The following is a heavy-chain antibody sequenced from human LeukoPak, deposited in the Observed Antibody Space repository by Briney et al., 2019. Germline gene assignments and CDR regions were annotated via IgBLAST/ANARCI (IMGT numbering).Heavy chain of an antibody. V-gene: IGHV4-59*01. CDR3: ARGTVTIPDFDY. Sequence: PSETLSLTCTVSGGSISSYYWSWIRQPPGKGLEWIGYIYHTGSTNYNPSLKSRVTISVDTSKNQFSLKLTSVTAADTAVYYCARGTVTIPDFDYWGQGTLVTVSP. CDR2: IYHTGST. CDR1: GGSISSYY. J-gene: IGHJ4*02. D-gene: IGHD4-17*01.